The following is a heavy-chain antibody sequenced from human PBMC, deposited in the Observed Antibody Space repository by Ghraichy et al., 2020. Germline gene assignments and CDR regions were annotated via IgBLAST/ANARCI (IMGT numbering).Heavy chain of an antibody. CDR3: ARRGYFDY. CDR1: GGSISSYY. CDR2: IYYSGST. J-gene: IGHJ4*02. V-gene: IGHV4-59*01. Sequence: SETLSLTCTVSGGSISSYYWSWIRQPPGKGLEWIGYIYYSGSTNYNPSLKSRVTISVDTSKNQFSLKLSSVTAADTAVYYCARRGYFDYWGQGTLVTVSS.